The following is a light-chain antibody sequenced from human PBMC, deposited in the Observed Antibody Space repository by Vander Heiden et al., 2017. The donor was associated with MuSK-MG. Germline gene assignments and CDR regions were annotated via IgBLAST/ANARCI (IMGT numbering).Light chain of an antibody. J-gene: IGKJ4*01. CDR2: KAS. CDR1: QSISSN. V-gene: IGKV1-5*03. Sequence: DIQMPQSPSTLSASVGDRVTITCRASQSISSNLAWYQQKPGKAPKLLIYKASSLKSGVTSRFSGSGSGTEFTLTISSLQPDDFATYYCQQDISYSLTFGGGTKVEIK. CDR3: QQDISYSLT.